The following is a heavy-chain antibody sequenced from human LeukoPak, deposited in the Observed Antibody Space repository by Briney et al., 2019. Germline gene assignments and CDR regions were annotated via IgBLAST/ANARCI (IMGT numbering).Heavy chain of an antibody. Sequence: GGSLRLSCAASGFTFSSYAMNWVRQAPGKGREWVSAISGGGGSTYYADSVKGRFTISRDNSKNTLFLQMNGLRAEDTAIYYCAKDRLQWWTTTIDYWGQGTLATVSS. CDR1: GFTFSSYA. CDR3: AKDRLQWWTTTIDY. V-gene: IGHV3-23*01. CDR2: ISGGGGST. D-gene: IGHD2-15*01. J-gene: IGHJ4*02.